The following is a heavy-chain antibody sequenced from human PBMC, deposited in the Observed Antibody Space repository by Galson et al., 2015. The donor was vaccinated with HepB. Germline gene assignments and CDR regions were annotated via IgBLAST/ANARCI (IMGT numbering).Heavy chain of an antibody. V-gene: IGHV3-23*01. Sequence: SLRLSCAASELTFSSYAIMWVRQAPGKGLEWVSGMSDNGDNTFYADSVKGRFTISRDISKNTVYLQMNSLRVEDTAVYYCATRSGASGWYSYFQHWGQGTLVTVSS. CDR3: ATRSGASGWYSYFQH. D-gene: IGHD6-19*01. J-gene: IGHJ1*01. CDR1: ELTFSSYA. CDR2: MSDNGDNT.